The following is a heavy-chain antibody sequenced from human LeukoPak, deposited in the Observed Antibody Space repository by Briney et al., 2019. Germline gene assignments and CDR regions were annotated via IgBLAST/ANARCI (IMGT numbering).Heavy chain of an antibody. CDR2: IYKSGST. Sequence: SETLSLTCTVSGDSISSSKYYWGWIRQSRGKGLEWIGSIYKSGSTFYNPSLKSRVIISVDTSRNQFSLKLNSVSAADTAVYYCARSLSMAGLTWGQGTLVAVSS. V-gene: IGHV4-39*01. J-gene: IGHJ4*02. CDR1: GDSISSSKYY. D-gene: IGHD6-19*01. CDR3: ARSLSMAGLT.